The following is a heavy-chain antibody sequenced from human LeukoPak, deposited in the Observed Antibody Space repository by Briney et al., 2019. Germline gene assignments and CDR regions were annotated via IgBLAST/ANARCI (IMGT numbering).Heavy chain of an antibody. CDR1: EYSFATYW. CDR3: ANEYCSGGNCYFDY. Sequence: PGESLKISCKGSEYSFATYWIGWVRQMPGQGLEWMGIIFPGDSDTRYSPSFQGRVTISADKSISTAYLQWSSLKASDTAIYYCANEYCSGGNCYFDYWGQGTLVTVSS. CDR2: IFPGDSDT. J-gene: IGHJ4*02. D-gene: IGHD2-15*01. V-gene: IGHV5-51*01.